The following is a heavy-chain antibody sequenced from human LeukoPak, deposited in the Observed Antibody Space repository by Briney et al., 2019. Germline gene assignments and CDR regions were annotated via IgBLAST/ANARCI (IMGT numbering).Heavy chain of an antibody. Sequence: PGGSLRLSCEASGFTFNTYVLHWVRPAPGRGREYVSAINANGDTTSYVKSVRGRFTISRDNSKNTLYLQMGSLRAEDMAVYYCARDRGSGSRHFDSWGQGTLVTVSS. CDR3: ARDRGSGSRHFDS. V-gene: IGHV3-64*01. CDR1: GFTFNTYV. J-gene: IGHJ4*02. CDR2: INANGDTT. D-gene: IGHD3-10*01.